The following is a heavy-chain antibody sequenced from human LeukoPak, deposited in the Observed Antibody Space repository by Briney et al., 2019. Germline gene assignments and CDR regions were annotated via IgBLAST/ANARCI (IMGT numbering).Heavy chain of an antibody. Sequence: ASVKVSCKASGYTFTSYDINWVRQATGQGLEWMGWMNPSSGNTGYAQKFQGRVTMTRNTSMTTAYMELSSLRSEDTAVYYCAREGPYYDILTGYQLVAFDIWGQGTMVTVSS. CDR2: MNPSSGNT. CDR1: GYTFTSYD. J-gene: IGHJ3*02. D-gene: IGHD3-9*01. V-gene: IGHV1-8*01. CDR3: AREGPYYDILTGYQLVAFDI.